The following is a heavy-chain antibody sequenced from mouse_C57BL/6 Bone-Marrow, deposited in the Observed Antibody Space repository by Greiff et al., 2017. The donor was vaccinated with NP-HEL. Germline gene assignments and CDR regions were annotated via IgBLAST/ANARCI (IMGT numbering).Heavy chain of an antibody. Sequence: QVQLKQPGAELVKPGASVKLSCKASGYTFTSYWMHWVKQRPGQGLEWIGMIHPNSGSTNYNEKFKSKATLTVDKSSSTAYMQLSSLTSEDSAVYYCARNYYSNWGAMDYWGQGTSVTVSS. J-gene: IGHJ4*01. D-gene: IGHD2-5*01. CDR3: ARNYYSNWGAMDY. CDR1: GYTFTSYW. CDR2: IHPNSGST. V-gene: IGHV1-64*01.